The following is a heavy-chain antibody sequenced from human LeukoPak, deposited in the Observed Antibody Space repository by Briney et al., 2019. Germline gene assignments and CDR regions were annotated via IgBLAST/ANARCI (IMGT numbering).Heavy chain of an antibody. CDR1: GYTFTSYG. Sequence: ASVKVSCKASGYTFTSYGISWVRQAPGQGLEWMGWISAYNGNTNYAQKLQGRVTMTTDTSTSTAYMELRSLRSDDTAVYYCARDCSGGSCYHGTFDYRGQGTLVTVPS. J-gene: IGHJ4*02. V-gene: IGHV1-18*01. D-gene: IGHD2-15*01. CDR2: ISAYNGNT. CDR3: ARDCSGGSCYHGTFDY.